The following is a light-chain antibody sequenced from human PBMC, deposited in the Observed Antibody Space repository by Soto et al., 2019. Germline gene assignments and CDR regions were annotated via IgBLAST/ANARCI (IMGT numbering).Light chain of an antibody. V-gene: IGKV1-5*03. J-gene: IGKJ1*01. CDR3: QHYNSYSEA. CDR2: KAS. Sequence: EIQMTQSPSTLSGSAGDRLTITCRASQTISSWLAWYQQKPGKAPKLLIYKASTLKSGVPSRFSGSGSGTEFTLTISSLQPDDFATYYCQHYNSYSEAFGQGTKVDIK. CDR1: QTISSW.